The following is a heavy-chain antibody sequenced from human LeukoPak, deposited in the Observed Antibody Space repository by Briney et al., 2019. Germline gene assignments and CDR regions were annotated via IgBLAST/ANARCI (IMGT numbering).Heavy chain of an antibody. Sequence: VKVSCKASGGTFSSYAISWVRQAPGQGLEWMGGIIPIFGTANYAQKFQGRVTITADESTSTAYMELSSLRSEDTAVYYCARSAGIAVAGTGDFDYWGQGTLVTVSS. D-gene: IGHD6-19*01. J-gene: IGHJ4*02. V-gene: IGHV1-69*13. CDR3: ARSAGIAVAGTGDFDY. CDR1: GGTFSSYA. CDR2: IIPIFGTA.